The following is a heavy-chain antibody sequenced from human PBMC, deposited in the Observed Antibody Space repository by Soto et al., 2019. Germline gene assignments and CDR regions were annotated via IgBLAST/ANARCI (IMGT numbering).Heavy chain of an antibody. Sequence: QVQLVQSGAEVKKPGSSVKVSCKDSGGTFSTYSMFWVRQAPGQGLEWMGSIIPMLGVRNYAQRFQDRVTIIADKSTATVHMELSSLRSEDTALYYCTIGSWSGEVFDIWGQGTMVTVSS. J-gene: IGHJ3*02. D-gene: IGHD2-21*01. V-gene: IGHV1-69*02. CDR1: GGTFSTYS. CDR2: IIPMLGVR. CDR3: TIGSWSGEVFDI.